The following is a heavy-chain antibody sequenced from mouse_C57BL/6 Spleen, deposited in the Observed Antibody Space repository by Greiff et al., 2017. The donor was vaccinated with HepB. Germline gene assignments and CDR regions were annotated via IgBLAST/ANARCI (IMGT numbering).Heavy chain of an antibody. CDR3: TRTAWFAY. CDR2: IRNKANNHAT. J-gene: IGHJ3*01. CDR1: GFTFSDAW. V-gene: IGHV6-6*01. Sequence: EVKVEESGGGLVQPGGSMKLSCAASGFTFSDAWMDWVRQSPEKGLEWFAEIRNKANNHATYYAESVKGRFTISRDDSKSSVYLQMNSLRAEDTGIYYCTRTAWFAYWGQGTLVTVSA.